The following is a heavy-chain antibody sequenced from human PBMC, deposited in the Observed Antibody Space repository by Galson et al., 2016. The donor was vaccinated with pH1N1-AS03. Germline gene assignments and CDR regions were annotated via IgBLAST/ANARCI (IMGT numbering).Heavy chain of an antibody. D-gene: IGHD3-22*01. CDR2: ISSSSRFI. V-gene: IGHV3-21*01. Sequence: SLRLSCAASGFTFSTYTMNWVRQAPGKGLEWVAYISSSSRFIYYADAVQGRFTIPKDSPKNSVYLHMNGLRADDTAVYYCARDGGYSSGWIDFWGQGTLVSVSS. CDR1: GFTFSTYT. CDR3: ARDGGYSSGWIDF. J-gene: IGHJ4*02.